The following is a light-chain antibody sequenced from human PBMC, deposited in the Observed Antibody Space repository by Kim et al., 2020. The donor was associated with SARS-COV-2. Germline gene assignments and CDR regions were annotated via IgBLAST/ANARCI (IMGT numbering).Light chain of an antibody. CDR3: LQHHLYPVT. V-gene: IGKV1-17*02. CDR1: EDIRKA. Sequence: VGDGIPITCRPGEDIRKAVVWYQHKPGRAPTRLVFEASTLEGGVPPRFSASGSGTQFALIINNLQPDDSATYFCLQHHLYPVTFGGGTKVDIK. CDR2: EAS. J-gene: IGKJ4*02.